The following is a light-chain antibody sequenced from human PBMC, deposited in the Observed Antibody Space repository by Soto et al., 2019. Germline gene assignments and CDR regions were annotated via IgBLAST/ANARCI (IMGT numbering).Light chain of an antibody. Sequence: QSALTQPASVSGSPGQSITISCTGTSSDVGGYKYVCWYQQHPGKAPKLMSYEVNNRPSGVSNRFSGAKSGNTASLTISALQAEDEADYSCSSYTSNTTLVVFGGGTKVTVL. V-gene: IGLV2-14*01. CDR1: SSDVGGYKY. CDR3: SSYTSNTTLVV. J-gene: IGLJ3*02. CDR2: EVN.